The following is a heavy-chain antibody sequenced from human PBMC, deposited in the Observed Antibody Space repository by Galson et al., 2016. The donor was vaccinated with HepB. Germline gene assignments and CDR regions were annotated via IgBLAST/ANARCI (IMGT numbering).Heavy chain of an antibody. D-gene: IGHD6-13*01. J-gene: IGHJ4*02. V-gene: IGHV4-59*11. Sequence: LRLSCAASGFTFSSHAMSWIRQAPGKGLEWIGYIYRTGTSNYNAYLKRGVTIALETSKNQFPPQLTSVTAADTAVNYCSRASGSTSGWWYWGQGTLVTVSS. CDR2: IYRTGTS. CDR1: GFTFSSHA. CDR3: SRASGSTSGWWY.